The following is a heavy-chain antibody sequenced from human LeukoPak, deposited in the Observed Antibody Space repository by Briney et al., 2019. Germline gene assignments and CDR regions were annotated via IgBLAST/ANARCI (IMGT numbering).Heavy chain of an antibody. Sequence: PSETLSLTCAVYGGSFSGYYWSWIRQPPGKGLEWIGEINHSGSTNYNPSLKSRVTISVDTSKNQFSLKLSSVTAADTAVYYCARDRPSGHYYDSSGYGYYFDYWGQGTLVTVSS. CDR2: INHSGST. J-gene: IGHJ4*02. CDR3: ARDRPSGHYYDSSGYGYYFDY. V-gene: IGHV4-34*01. CDR1: GGSFSGYY. D-gene: IGHD3-22*01.